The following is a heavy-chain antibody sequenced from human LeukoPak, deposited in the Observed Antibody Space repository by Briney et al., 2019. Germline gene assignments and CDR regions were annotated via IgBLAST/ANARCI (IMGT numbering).Heavy chain of an antibody. V-gene: IGHV3-66*01. CDR3: AKDELFSVAGDYYYGMDV. D-gene: IGHD6-19*01. CDR2: NYSGGST. J-gene: IGHJ6*02. Sequence: PGGSLRLSCAASGFTVSSNYMSWVRQAPGKGLEWVSVNYSGGSTYYADSVKGRFTISRDNSKNTLYLQMNSLRAEDTAVYYCAKDELFSVAGDYYYGMDVWGQGTTVTVSS. CDR1: GFTVSSNY.